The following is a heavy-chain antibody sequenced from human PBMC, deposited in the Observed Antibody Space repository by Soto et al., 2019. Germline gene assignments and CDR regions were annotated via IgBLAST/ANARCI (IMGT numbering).Heavy chain of an antibody. CDR3: ARDSGYVPNY. V-gene: IGHV1-18*01. CDR1: GYTFTSYG. D-gene: IGHD5-12*01. J-gene: IGHJ4*02. Sequence: QVQLVQSGAEVKKPGASVKVSCKASGYTFTSYGISWVRQAPGQGLEWMGWISAYNGNTNYAEKLQGRVTMTTDTLTSTADMEPSSLTSADTAVYYYARDSGYVPNYWGQGTLVTVSS. CDR2: ISAYNGNT.